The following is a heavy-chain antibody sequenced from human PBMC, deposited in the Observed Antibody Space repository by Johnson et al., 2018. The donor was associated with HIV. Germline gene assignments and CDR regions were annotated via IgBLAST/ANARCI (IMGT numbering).Heavy chain of an antibody. Sequence: QVQLVESGGGVVQPGRSLRVSCGASGFTFSSYDMHWVRQAPGKGLEWVAVISYDGSNKYYADSVKGRFTISRDNAENSLYLQVNSLRAEDTAFYYCAKDRYIYGSGSGIDAFDIWGQGTMVTVSS. CDR3: AKDRYIYGSGSGIDAFDI. CDR2: ISYDGSNK. V-gene: IGHV3-30*18. D-gene: IGHD3-10*01. CDR1: GFTFSSYD. J-gene: IGHJ3*02.